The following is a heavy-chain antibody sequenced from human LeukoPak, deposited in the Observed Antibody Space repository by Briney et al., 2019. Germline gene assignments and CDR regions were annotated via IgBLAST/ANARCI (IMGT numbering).Heavy chain of an antibody. CDR2: IWYDGSNK. CDR1: GFIFSSYG. Sequence: GRSLRLSCAASGFIFSSYGMQWVRQAPGKRPEWVAAIWYDGSNKYYADSVKGRLIISRDNSKNTLSLQMNSLRAEDTAVYYCAKVYEGFSAVAGFDYWGQGTLVTVSS. V-gene: IGHV3-33*06. D-gene: IGHD6-19*01. J-gene: IGHJ4*02. CDR3: AKVYEGFSAVAGFDY.